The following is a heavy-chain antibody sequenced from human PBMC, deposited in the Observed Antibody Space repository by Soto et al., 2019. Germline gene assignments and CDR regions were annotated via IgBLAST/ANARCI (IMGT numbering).Heavy chain of an antibody. J-gene: IGHJ5*02. V-gene: IGHV3-21*01. Sequence: PGGSLRLSCAASGFTFSSYSMNWVRQAPGKGLEWVSSISSSSSYIYYADSVKGRFTISRDNAKNSLYLQMNSLRAEDTAVYYCARDLGPHFTIADRFDPWGQGTLVTVSS. CDR2: ISSSSSYI. CDR1: GFTFSSYS. D-gene: IGHD3-3*01. CDR3: ARDLGPHFTIADRFDP.